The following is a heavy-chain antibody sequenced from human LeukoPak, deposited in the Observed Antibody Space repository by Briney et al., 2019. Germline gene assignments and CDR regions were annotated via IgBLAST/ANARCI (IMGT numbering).Heavy chain of an antibody. CDR2: INHSGST. Sequence: SETLSLTCTVSGYSVSGIYYWGWIRQPPGKGLEWIGEINHSGSTNYNPSLKSRVTISVDTSKNQFSLKLSSVTAADTAVYYCARQTRIAAAGKFGYWGQGTLVTVSS. CDR1: GYSVSGIYY. D-gene: IGHD6-13*01. J-gene: IGHJ4*02. CDR3: ARQTRIAAAGKFGY. V-gene: IGHV4-38-2*02.